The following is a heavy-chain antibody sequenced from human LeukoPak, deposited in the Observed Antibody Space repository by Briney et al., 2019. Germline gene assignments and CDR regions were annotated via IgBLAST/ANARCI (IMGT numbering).Heavy chain of an antibody. CDR1: GGSFSGYY. V-gene: IGHV4-34*01. Sequence: SETLSLTCAVYGGSFSGYYWSWIRQPPGKGLEWIGEINHSGSTYFNPSLKSRVTISVDTSKNQFSLKLSSVTAADTAVYYCARLWELLDYWGQGTLVTVSS. CDR3: ARLWELLDY. CDR2: INHSGST. D-gene: IGHD1-26*01. J-gene: IGHJ4*02.